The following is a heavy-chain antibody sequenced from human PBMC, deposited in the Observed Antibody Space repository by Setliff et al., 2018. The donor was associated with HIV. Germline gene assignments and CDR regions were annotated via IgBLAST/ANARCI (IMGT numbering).Heavy chain of an antibody. CDR3: ARVGYYYVSSGLDAFDI. Sequence: ASVKVSCKASGYTFTSYGISWVRQAPGQGLEWMGWISAYNGNTNYAQKLQGRVTMTTDTSTSTAYMELRSLRSDDTAVYYCARVGYYYVSSGLDAFDIWGQGTMVTVSS. CDR2: ISAYNGNT. CDR1: GYTFTSYG. V-gene: IGHV1-18*01. J-gene: IGHJ3*02. D-gene: IGHD3-22*01.